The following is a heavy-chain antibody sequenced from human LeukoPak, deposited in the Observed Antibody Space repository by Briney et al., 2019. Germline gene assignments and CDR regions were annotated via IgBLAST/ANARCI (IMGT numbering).Heavy chain of an antibody. CDR3: ARGVGYSSGWSPGYYFDY. CDR1: GGSISSSSYY. V-gene: IGHV4-39*01. CDR2: IYYSGST. Sequence: PSETLSLTCTVSGGSISSSSYYWGWIRQPPGKGLEWIGSIYYSGSTYYNPSLKSRVTISVDTSKNQFSLKLSSVTAADTAVYYCARGVGYSSGWSPGYYFDYWGQGTLVTVSS. D-gene: IGHD6-19*01. J-gene: IGHJ4*02.